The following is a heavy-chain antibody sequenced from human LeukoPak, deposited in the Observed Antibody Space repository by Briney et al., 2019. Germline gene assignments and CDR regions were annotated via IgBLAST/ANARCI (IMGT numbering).Heavy chain of an antibody. CDR1: GFTFRSYW. D-gene: IGHD3-10*01. Sequence: GGSLRLSCAASGFTFRSYWMHWVRQAPGKGLVWVSRISSDGSTTTYADSVKGRFTISRGNAKNTLYLQMNSLRAEDTAVYYCARESGGSGNYYFDYWGQGTLVTVSS. CDR2: ISSDGSTT. V-gene: IGHV3-74*01. J-gene: IGHJ4*02. CDR3: ARESGGSGNYYFDY.